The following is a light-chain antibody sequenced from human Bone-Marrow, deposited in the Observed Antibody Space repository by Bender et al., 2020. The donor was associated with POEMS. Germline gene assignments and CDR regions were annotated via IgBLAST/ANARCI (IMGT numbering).Light chain of an antibody. CDR2: SRH. CDR1: SSNIGAHA. Sequence: QSVLTQPPSASGTPGQRVTISCSGGSSNIGAHAANWYQHLPGTAPKLLIYSRHQRPSEVPDRYSGSRSGTAASLAISGLQSEDEADYYWTGWDDRLNGWVFGGGTKLTVL. CDR3: TGWDDRLNGWV. V-gene: IGLV1-44*01. J-gene: IGLJ3*02.